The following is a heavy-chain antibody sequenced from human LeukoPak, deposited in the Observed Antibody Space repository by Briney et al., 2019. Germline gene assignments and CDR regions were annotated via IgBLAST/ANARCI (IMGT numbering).Heavy chain of an antibody. V-gene: IGHV4-31*03. CDR3: ARGTRGSGFDY. Sequence: SETLSLTCTVSGGSISSGGYYWSWLRQHPGKGLEWIGYIYYSGSTYYNPSLKSRVTISVDTSKNQFSLKLSSVTAADTAVYYCARGTRGSGFDYWGQGTLVTVSS. J-gene: IGHJ4*02. CDR1: GGSISSGGYY. CDR2: IYYSGST. D-gene: IGHD3-22*01.